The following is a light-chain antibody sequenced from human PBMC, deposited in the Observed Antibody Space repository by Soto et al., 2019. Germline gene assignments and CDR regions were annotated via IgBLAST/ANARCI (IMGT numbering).Light chain of an antibody. J-gene: IGKJ5*01. CDR2: WAS. V-gene: IGKV4-1*01. Sequence: IVMTQSPDSLAVSLGERATINCKSSQSVLYSSDNKNYLAWYQQKPGQPPKLLIYWASTRESGVPDRFSVSGSGTDFTLTISSLQAGDVAVYYCQQYYSTPRTFGQGTRLEIK. CDR3: QQYYSTPRT. CDR1: QSVLYSSDNKNY.